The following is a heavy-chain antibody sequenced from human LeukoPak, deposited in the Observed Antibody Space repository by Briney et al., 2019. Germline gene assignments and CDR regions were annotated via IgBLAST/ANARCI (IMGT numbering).Heavy chain of an antibody. CDR3: TRDLREGTTPDASDI. CDR2: IGTVGDT. D-gene: IGHD1-7*01. CDR1: GFTFSLYD. Sequence: GGSLRLSCAASGFTFSLYDMHWVRQAIGKSLEWVSGIGTVGDTYYADSVKGRFTISRENAKNSLSLQMDSLRAGDTAVYYCTRDLREGTTPDASDIWGQGTMVTVSS. J-gene: IGHJ3*02. V-gene: IGHV3-13*01.